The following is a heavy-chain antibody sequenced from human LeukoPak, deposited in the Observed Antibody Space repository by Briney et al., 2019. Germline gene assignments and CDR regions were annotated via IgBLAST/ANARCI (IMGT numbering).Heavy chain of an antibody. CDR1: GYTFTRRN. CDR3: ARDLDWVFDL. D-gene: IGHD3-9*01. V-gene: IGHV1-18*01. CDR2: ISTYNGDT. Sequence: GASVKVSCKASGYTFTRRNFSWVRQAPGQGLEWMGWISTYNGDTKYAQKFQGRVTMTTDTSTSTAYMELRSLTSDDTAVYYCARDLDWVFDLWGRGTLVTVSS. J-gene: IGHJ2*01.